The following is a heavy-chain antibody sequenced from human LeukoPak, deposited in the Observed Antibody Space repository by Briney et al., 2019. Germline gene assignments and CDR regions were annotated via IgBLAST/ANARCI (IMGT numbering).Heavy chain of an antibody. J-gene: IGHJ5*02. CDR2: ISPNSGGT. V-gene: IGHV1-2*02. Sequence: GASVKVSCKASGYTFTGYYMHWVRQAPGQGLEWMGWISPNSGGTNYAQKFQGRVTMTRDTSISTAYMELSRLRSDDTAVYYCARVSHSSSSEVGRINWFDPWGQGTLVTASS. CDR1: GYTFTGYY. D-gene: IGHD6-6*01. CDR3: ARVSHSSSSEVGRINWFDP.